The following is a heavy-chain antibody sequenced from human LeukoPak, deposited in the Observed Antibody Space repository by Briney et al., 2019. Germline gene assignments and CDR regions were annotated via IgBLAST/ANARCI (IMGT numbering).Heavy chain of an antibody. D-gene: IGHD3-3*01. CDR2: INSDGSST. CDR1: GFTFRSYW. CDR3: ARDRGNRFLEWVFDY. Sequence: PGGSLRLSCAPSGFTFRSYWMHWVRQAPGKGLVWVSRINSDGSSTSYADSVKGRFTISRDNAKNTLYLQMNSLRAEDTAVYYCARDRGNRFLEWVFDYWGQGTLVTVSS. J-gene: IGHJ4*02. V-gene: IGHV3-74*01.